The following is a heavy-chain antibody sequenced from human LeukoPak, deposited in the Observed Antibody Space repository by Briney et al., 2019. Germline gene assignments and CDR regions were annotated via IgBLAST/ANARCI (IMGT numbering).Heavy chain of an antibody. CDR2: IRYDGSNK. CDR3: AKDAGSGSYPYYFDY. Sequence: GGSLRLSCAASGLTFRNAWMTWVRQAPGKGLEWVAFIRYDGSNKYYADSVKGRFTISRDNSKNTLYLQMNSLRAEDTAVYYCAKDAGSGSYPYYFDYWGQGTLVTVSS. J-gene: IGHJ4*02. V-gene: IGHV3-30*02. CDR1: GLTFRNAW. D-gene: IGHD1-26*01.